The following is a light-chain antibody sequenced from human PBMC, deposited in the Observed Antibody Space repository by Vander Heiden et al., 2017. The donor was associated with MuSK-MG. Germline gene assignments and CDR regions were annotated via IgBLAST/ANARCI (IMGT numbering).Light chain of an antibody. J-gene: IGLJ3*02. CDR2: KTN. CDR3: AAWDGSLSAWL. V-gene: IGLV1-47*03. Sequence: SVLTQPPSASGTPGQRVTISCSGSSSNIGNNYVYWYRQLPGTAPKLLIYKTNQRPSGVPDRFSGSKSGTSASLAISGLWSEDETDYYCAAWDGSLSAWLFGGGTRLTVL. CDR1: SSNIGNNY.